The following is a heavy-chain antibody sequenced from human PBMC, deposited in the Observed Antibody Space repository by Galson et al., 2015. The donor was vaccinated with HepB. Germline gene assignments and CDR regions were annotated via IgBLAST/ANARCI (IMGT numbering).Heavy chain of an antibody. J-gene: IGHJ4*02. CDR1: GYTFTNYA. Sequence: SVKVSCKASGYTFTNYAMNWVRQAPGQGLEWMGWINTNTGNPTYAQGFTGRFVFSLDTSVSTAYLQISSLKAEDTAVYYCARDRSYDILTGYHPTFDYWGQGTLVTVSS. CDR2: INTNTGNP. CDR3: ARDRSYDILTGYHPTFDY. D-gene: IGHD3-9*01. V-gene: IGHV7-4-1*02.